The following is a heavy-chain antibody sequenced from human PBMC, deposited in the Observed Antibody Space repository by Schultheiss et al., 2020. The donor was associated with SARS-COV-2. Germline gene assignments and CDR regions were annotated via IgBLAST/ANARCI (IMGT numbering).Heavy chain of an antibody. J-gene: IGHJ4*02. CDR2: ISYDGSNK. D-gene: IGHD1-1*01. CDR1: GFTFSSYW. Sequence: GGSLRLSCAASGFTFSSYWMHWVRQAPGKGLEWVAVISYDGSNKYYADSVKGRFTISRDNAENSLYLQMNSLRAEDTAVYYCARNVRIFDYWGQGTLVTVSS. CDR3: ARNVRIFDY. V-gene: IGHV3-30*07.